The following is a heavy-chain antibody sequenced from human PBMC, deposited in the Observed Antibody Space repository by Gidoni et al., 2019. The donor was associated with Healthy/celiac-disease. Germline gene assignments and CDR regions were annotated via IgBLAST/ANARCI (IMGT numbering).Heavy chain of an antibody. CDR3: ARGDPGWFDP. CDR1: GGSISSGSYY. V-gene: IGHV4-61*02. D-gene: IGHD3-10*01. Sequence: QVQLQESGPGLVKPSQTLSLTCTVPGGSISSGSYYWSWIRQPAGKGLEWIGRIYTSGSTNYNPSLKSRVTISVDTSKNQFSLKLSSVTAADTAVYYCARGDPGWFDPWGQGTLVTVSS. J-gene: IGHJ5*02. CDR2: IYTSGST.